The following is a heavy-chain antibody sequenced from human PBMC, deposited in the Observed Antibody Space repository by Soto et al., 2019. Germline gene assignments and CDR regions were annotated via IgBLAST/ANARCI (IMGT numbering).Heavy chain of an antibody. CDR1: GGSISSYF. V-gene: IGHV4-59*01. Sequence: QVQLQESGPGLVKPSETLSLTCTVSGGSISSYFWSWIRQPPGKGLEWIGYIYYTGSTNYNPSLKSRVTISVDTSKNQFSLQLSSVTAADTAVYYCANFNWDFDLWGRGTLVTVSS. J-gene: IGHJ2*01. CDR2: IYYTGST. CDR3: ANFNWDFDL.